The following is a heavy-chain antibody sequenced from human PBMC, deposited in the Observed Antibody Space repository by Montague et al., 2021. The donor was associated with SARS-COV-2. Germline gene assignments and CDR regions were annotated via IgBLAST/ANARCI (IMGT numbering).Heavy chain of an antibody. J-gene: IGHJ6*02. CDR2: IFQSGTT. D-gene: IGHD3-3*01. Sequence: SETLSLTCTVSGYSISDGYYWVWIRQPPGKGLEWIGNIFQSGTTYYNPSLERRSTMSVDTSKNQFSLKLSSVTAADTAVYYCAREHWENYYDFGSGTNLASDYPDCGMDVWGQGTTVTVSS. V-gene: IGHV4-38-2*02. CDR1: GYSISDGYY. CDR3: AREHWENYYDFGSGTNLASDYPDCGMDV.